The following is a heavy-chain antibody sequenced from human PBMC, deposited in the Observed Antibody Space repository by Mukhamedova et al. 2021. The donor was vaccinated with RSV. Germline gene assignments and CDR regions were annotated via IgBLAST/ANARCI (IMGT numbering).Heavy chain of an antibody. V-gene: IGHV3-74*01. Sequence: WVRQAPGKGLIWVSLITNDGSNRDYADSVKGRFTISRDNAKNTVYLHMNSLSAEDTAVYYCARGGAESGKDYWGQGTLVTVSS. D-gene: IGHD1-26*01. CDR2: ITNDGSNR. CDR3: ARGGAESGKDY. J-gene: IGHJ4*02.